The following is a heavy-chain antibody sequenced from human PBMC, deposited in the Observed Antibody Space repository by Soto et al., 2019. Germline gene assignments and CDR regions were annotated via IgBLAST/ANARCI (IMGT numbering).Heavy chain of an antibody. CDR2: ISGSGGST. V-gene: IGHV3-23*01. Sequence: GGSLRLSCAASGFTFSSYAMSWVRQAPEKGLEWVSAISGSGGSTYYADSVKGRFTISRDNSKNTLYLQMNSLRAEDTAVYYCAKDAAEGYYYDFWSGDYYFDYWGQGTLVTVSS. J-gene: IGHJ4*02. D-gene: IGHD3-3*01. CDR3: AKDAAEGYYYDFWSGDYYFDY. CDR1: GFTFSSYA.